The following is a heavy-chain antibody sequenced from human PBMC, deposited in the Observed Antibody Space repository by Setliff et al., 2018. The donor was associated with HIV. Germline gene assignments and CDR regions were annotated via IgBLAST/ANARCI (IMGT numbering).Heavy chain of an antibody. CDR1: GYSITSGYS. CDR2: AYHSGRT. CDR3: TRIPGLGQLMYYFDS. V-gene: IGHV4-38-2*01. D-gene: IGHD6-13*01. J-gene: IGHJ4*02. Sequence: KTSETLSLTCAVSGYSITSGYSWGWIRQSPGKGLEWIGNAYHSGRTYYNPSLKSRVAMSVDTSKNQFSLKLSSVTAADTAVYYCTRIPGLGQLMYYFDSWGQGALVTVSS.